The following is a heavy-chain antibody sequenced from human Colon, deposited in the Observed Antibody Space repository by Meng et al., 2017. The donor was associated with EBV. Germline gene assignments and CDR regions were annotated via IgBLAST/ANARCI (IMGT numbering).Heavy chain of an antibody. V-gene: IGHV1-18*01. Sequence: GCEVPQVGASLRGSCKASCYTFRSYAIKWVRQAPGQGLGWRGWSSAYTGKPPSSPNFQGRVNMTTDTSTRTAYMELRSLRSDDTAVYYCARKRPRGVATGANWFDRWGQGTLVTVSS. CDR1: CYTFRSYA. CDR2: SSAYTGKP. D-gene: IGHD5-12*01. CDR3: ARKRPRGVATGANWFDR. J-gene: IGHJ5*02.